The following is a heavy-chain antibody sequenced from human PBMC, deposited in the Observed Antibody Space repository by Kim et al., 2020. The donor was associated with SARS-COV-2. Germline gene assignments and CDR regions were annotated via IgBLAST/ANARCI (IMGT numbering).Heavy chain of an antibody. D-gene: IGHD6-19*01. CDR2: IYYSGST. CDR1: GGSISSSSYY. Sequence: SETLSLTCTVSGGSISSSSYYWGWIRQPPGKGLEWIGSIYYSGSTYYNPSLKSRVTISVDTSKNQFSLKLSSVTAADTAVYYCATSAVAGLFDYWGQGTLVTVSS. V-gene: IGHV4-39*01. J-gene: IGHJ4*02. CDR3: ATSAVAGLFDY.